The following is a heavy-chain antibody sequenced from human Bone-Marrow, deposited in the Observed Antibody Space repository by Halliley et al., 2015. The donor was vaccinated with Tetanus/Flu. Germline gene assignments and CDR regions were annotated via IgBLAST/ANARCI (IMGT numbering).Heavy chain of an antibody. CDR3: ARWPSGDRFDP. D-gene: IGHD3-10*01. CDR1: GGSIRPYY. CDR2: IHYSGGT. V-gene: IGHV4-59*01. J-gene: IGHJ5*02. Sequence: TLSLTCTVSGGSIRPYYWGWIRQTPGKGLEWIGYIHYSGGTNYNPSLKSRVTISVDTPKNQFSLRVTSMNAADTAVYYCARWPSGDRFDPWGQGTLVTVSS.